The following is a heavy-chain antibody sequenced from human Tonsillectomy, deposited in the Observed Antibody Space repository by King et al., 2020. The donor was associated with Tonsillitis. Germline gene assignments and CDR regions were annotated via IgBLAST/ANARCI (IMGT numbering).Heavy chain of an antibody. Sequence: VQLVESGGVVVQPGGSLRLSCAASGFTFDDYTVHWVRQAPGKGLEWVSLISWDDGSTYYADSVKGRFTISRDNSKNSLYLQMNSLRTEDTALYYCAKGNPYGSGSYYNFYGMDVWGQGTTVTVSS. CDR2: ISWDDGST. CDR1: GFTFDDYT. CDR3: AKGNPYGSGSYYNFYGMDV. J-gene: IGHJ6*02. D-gene: IGHD3-10*01. V-gene: IGHV3-43*01.